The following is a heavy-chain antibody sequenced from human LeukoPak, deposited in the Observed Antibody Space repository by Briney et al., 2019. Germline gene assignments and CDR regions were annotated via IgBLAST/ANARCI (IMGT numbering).Heavy chain of an antibody. D-gene: IGHD3-16*01. Sequence: PSETLSLTCTVSSDFFSSVTDYWAWIRQPPGKGLEWIASGDYSGGTYYNPSLESRVAISADMSKNQISLKLSSVTAADTAVYYCARDRGGARDYWGQGTLVTVSS. CDR1: SDFFSSVTDY. V-gene: IGHV4-39*07. J-gene: IGHJ4*02. CDR3: ARDRGGARDY. CDR2: GDYSGGT.